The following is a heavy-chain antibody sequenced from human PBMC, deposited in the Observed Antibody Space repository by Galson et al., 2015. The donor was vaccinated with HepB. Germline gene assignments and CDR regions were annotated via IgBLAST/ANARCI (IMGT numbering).Heavy chain of an antibody. CDR1: GFTFSTYA. J-gene: IGHJ4*02. V-gene: IGHV3-30*18. D-gene: IGHD4-17*01. Sequence: SLRLSCAASGFTFSTYAMHWVRQAPGKGLEWVALISYDGSNKYYADSVKGRFTISRDNSKNTLYVQMNSLRAEDTAVYYCAKSYDYGDYVFDYWGQGTLVTVSS. CDR2: ISYDGSNK. CDR3: AKSYDYGDYVFDY.